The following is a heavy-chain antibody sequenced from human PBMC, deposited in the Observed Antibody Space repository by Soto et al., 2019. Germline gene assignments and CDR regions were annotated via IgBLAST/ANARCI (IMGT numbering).Heavy chain of an antibody. Sequence: PLVLVSHPDTVSDGYLRSRSYYWGWNRQLPGKGLEWIGSIYYSGSTYYNPSLKSRVTISVDTSKNQFSLKLSSVTAADTAVYYCASTYYDFWSGYYTVNNWFDSWGQGTLVTVSS. CDR2: IYYSGST. D-gene: IGHD3-3*01. CDR3: ASTYYDFWSGYYTVNNWFDS. J-gene: IGHJ5*01. CDR1: DGYLRSRSYY. V-gene: IGHV4-39*01.